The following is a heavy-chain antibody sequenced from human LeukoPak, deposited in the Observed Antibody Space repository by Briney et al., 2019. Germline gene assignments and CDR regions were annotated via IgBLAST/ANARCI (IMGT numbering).Heavy chain of an antibody. D-gene: IGHD3-10*02. V-gene: IGHV4-34*01. Sequence: SATLSLTCAVYGGSFSGYYWSWIRQPPGKGLEWIGEINHSGSTNYNPSLKSRVTISVDTSKNQFSLRLSSVTAADTAVYYCARGLHSTMLDWGYWGQGTLVTVSS. J-gene: IGHJ4*02. CDR1: GGSFSGYY. CDR2: INHSGST. CDR3: ARGLHSTMLDWGY.